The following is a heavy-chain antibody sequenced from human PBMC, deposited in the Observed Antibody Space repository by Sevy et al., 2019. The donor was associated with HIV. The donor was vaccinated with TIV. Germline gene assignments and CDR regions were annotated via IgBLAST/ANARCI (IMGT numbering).Heavy chain of an antibody. CDR2: ISYDGSNK. CDR3: ASTYYDIWSGYYTAYYYYGMDV. J-gene: IGHJ6*02. CDR1: GFTFSSYA. D-gene: IGHD3-3*01. V-gene: IGHV3-30*04. Sequence: GGSLRLSCAASGFTFSSYAMHWVRQAPGKGLEWVAVISYDGSNKYYADSVKGRFTISRDNSKNTLYLQMNSLRAEDTAVYYCASTYYDIWSGYYTAYYYYGMDVWGQGTTVTVSS.